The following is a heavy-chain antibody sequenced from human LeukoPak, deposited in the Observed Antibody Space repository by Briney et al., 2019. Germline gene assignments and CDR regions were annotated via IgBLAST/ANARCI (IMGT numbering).Heavy chain of an antibody. Sequence: PSETLSLTCTVSGDSITSTTFYWGWIRQPPGKGLEWIGYIYYSGSTYYSPSLKSRVTISVDTSKNQFSLRLSSVTAADTAVYYCAREYTDYVAVANNAFDIWGQGTMVTVSS. D-gene: IGHD6-19*01. CDR1: GDSITSTTFY. V-gene: IGHV4-39*02. CDR2: IYYSGST. J-gene: IGHJ3*02. CDR3: AREYTDYVAVANNAFDI.